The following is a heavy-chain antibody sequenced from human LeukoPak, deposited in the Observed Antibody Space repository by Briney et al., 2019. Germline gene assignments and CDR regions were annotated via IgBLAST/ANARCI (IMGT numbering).Heavy chain of an antibody. CDR1: GFTFSDYY. CDR3: AKEYYYDSSGWFDP. CDR2: ISGSGGST. D-gene: IGHD3-22*01. J-gene: IGHJ5*02. V-gene: IGHV3-23*01. Sequence: PGGSLRLSCAASGFTFSDYYMSWVRQAPGKGLEWVSAISGSGGSTYYADSVKGRFTISRDNSKNTLYLQMNSLRAEDTAVYYCAKEYYYDSSGWFDPWGQGTLVTVSS.